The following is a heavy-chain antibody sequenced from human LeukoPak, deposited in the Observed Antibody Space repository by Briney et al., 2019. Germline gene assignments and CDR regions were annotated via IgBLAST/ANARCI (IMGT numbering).Heavy chain of an antibody. V-gene: IGHV3-74*01. J-gene: IGHJ4*02. Sequence: GGSLRLSCAASGFTFRSYWMHWDRQAPGKGLVWVSRINSDGSSTNYADSVKGRFTISRDNTRDTLYLLMNSLRAEDTAVYYCARDLFSSLDYWGQGTLVTVSS. CDR2: INSDGSST. CDR1: GFTFRSYW. D-gene: IGHD6-13*01. CDR3: ARDLFSSLDY.